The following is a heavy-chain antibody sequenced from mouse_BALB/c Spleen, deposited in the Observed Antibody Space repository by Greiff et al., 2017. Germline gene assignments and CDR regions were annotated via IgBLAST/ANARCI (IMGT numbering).Heavy chain of an antibody. CDR3: ARFYGSSYYWYFDV. D-gene: IGHD1-1*01. CDR2: ISSGGST. V-gene: IGHV5-6-5*01. J-gene: IGHJ1*01. Sequence: DVMLVESGGGLVKPGGSLKLSCAASGFTFSSYAMSWVRQTPEKRLEWVASISSGGSTYYPDSVKGRFIISRDNARNILYLQMSSLRSEDTAMYYCARFYGSSYYWYFDVWGAGTTVTVSS. CDR1: GFTFSSYA.